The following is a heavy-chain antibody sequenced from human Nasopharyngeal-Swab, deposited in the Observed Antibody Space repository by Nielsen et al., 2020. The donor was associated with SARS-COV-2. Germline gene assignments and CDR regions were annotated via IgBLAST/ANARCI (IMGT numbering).Heavy chain of an antibody. D-gene: IGHD2-2*01. CDR3: TRAYCSSTACYPQFDP. CDR1: GFAFSGSA. J-gene: IGHJ5*02. CDR2: IKRKGNTYAT. V-gene: IGHV3-73*01. Sequence: GESLKISCAASGFAFSGSAMHWVRQASGKGLEWVGRIKRKGNTYATAYAASVKSRFTISRDDSKNTAYLQMNSLKTEDTAVYYCTRAYCSSTACYPQFDPWGQGTLVTVSS.